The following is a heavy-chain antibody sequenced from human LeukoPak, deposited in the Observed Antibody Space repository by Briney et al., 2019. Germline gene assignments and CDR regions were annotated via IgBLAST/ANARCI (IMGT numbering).Heavy chain of an antibody. CDR2: INHSGST. V-gene: IGHV4-34*01. CDR1: GGSFSGYY. J-gene: IGHJ4*02. D-gene: IGHD3-10*01. Sequence: SETLSLTCAVYGGSFSGYYWSWIRQPPGKGLEWIGEINHSGSTNYNPSLKSRVTISVDTSKNQFSLKLSSVTAADTAVYYCARGPWGYYYGSGSYYNDYWGQGTLVTVSS. CDR3: ARGPWGYYYGSGSYYNDY.